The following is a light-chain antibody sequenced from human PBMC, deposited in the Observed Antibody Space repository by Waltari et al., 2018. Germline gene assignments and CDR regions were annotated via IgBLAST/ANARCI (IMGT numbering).Light chain of an antibody. Sequence: QSALTQTASVSGSPGQAITISCSGTSSDIGKYNLVSWYQQHPGNAPTLIIYDVNKRPSCVSNRFSGSKSGNTAFLTISGLQTADEADYYCCSYVGSAISVFGGGTKLTVL. CDR2: DVN. V-gene: IGLV2-23*02. CDR3: CSYVGSAISV. CDR1: SSDIGKYNL. J-gene: IGLJ3*02.